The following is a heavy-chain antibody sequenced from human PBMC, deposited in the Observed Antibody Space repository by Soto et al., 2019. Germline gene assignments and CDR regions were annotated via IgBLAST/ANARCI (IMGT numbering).Heavy chain of an antibody. CDR3: AGGGGYFNSSGYYPIDP. CDR1: GGSISSGGYY. J-gene: IGHJ5*02. Sequence: QVQLQESGPGLVKPSQTLSLTCTVSGGSISSGGYYWSWIRQHPGKGLEWIGYIYYSGSTYYNPSLRGRFTISVDTSKNKFSRKVSSVTAADTAVYYCAGGGGYFNSSGYYPIDPGGQGTLVTVSS. V-gene: IGHV4-31*03. D-gene: IGHD3-22*01. CDR2: IYYSGST.